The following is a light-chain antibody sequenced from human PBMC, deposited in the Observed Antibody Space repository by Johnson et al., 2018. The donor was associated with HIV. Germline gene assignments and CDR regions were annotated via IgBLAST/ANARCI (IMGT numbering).Light chain of an antibody. V-gene: IGLV1-51*01. CDR1: SSNIGNNY. Sequence: QSVLTQPPSVSAAPGQKVTISCSGSSSNIGNNYVSWYQQFPGTAPKLLIYDNNKRPSGIPDRFSGSKSGTSATLGITGLQTGDEADYYCGTWDSSLNGGLNCFGPGTKVTGL. CDR2: DNN. CDR3: GTWDSSLNGGLNC. J-gene: IGLJ1*01.